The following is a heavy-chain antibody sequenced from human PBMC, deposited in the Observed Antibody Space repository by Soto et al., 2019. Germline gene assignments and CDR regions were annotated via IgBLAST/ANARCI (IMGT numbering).Heavy chain of an antibody. CDR3: AKALGYCSSTSCYPHYYYYGMDV. Sequence: PGGSLRLSCAASGFTFSSYAMSWVRQAPGKGLEWVSAISGSGGSTYYADSVKGRFTISRDNPKNTLYLQMNSLRAEDTAVYYCAKALGYCSSTSCYPHYYYYGMDVWGQGTTVTVSS. V-gene: IGHV3-23*01. CDR1: GFTFSSYA. J-gene: IGHJ6*02. CDR2: ISGSGGST. D-gene: IGHD2-2*01.